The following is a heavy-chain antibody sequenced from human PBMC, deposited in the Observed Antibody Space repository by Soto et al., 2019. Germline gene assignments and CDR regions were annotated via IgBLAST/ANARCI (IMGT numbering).Heavy chain of an antibody. Sequence: VQLMQSGAEVKQPGSSVKVSCKASGGTFSSHSINWVRQAPGQGLEWMGGIITLFGTANYAQNFQGRVTITADQSTSTAYMELNSLRSEDTAVYYCAREVGYGDFSAALLDWGQGTLVTVSS. D-gene: IGHD4-17*01. CDR2: IITLFGTA. CDR3: AREVGYGDFSAALLD. V-gene: IGHV1-69*01. J-gene: IGHJ4*02. CDR1: GGTFSSHS.